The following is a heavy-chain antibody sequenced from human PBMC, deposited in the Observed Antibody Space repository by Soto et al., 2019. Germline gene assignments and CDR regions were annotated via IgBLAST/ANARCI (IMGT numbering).Heavy chain of an antibody. CDR1: GFTFSSYW. CDR3: AGAYCGGDCYSGDAFDI. V-gene: IGHV3-7*01. D-gene: IGHD2-21*01. Sequence: EVQLVESGGGLVQPGGSLRLSCAASGFTFSSYWMNWVRQAPGKGLEWVANIKQDGSEKYYVDSVKGRFTISRDNAKNSLYLQMNSLRAEDTAVYYCAGAYCGGDCYSGDAFDIWGQGTMVTVSS. J-gene: IGHJ3*02. CDR2: IKQDGSEK.